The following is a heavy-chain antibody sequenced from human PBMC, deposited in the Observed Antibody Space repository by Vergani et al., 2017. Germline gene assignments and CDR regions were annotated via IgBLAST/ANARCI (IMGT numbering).Heavy chain of an antibody. Sequence: QVQLQESGPGLVKPSETLSLTCAVSGYSISSGYYWGWIRQPPGKGLEWIGSIYHSGSTYYNPSLKSRVTISVDTSKNQLSLKLSSVTAADTAVYYCTTDNQQSSLGHXSVTNCYGGVFDIWGQGTVVTVSS. CDR3: TTDNQQSSLGHXSVTNCYGGVFDI. CDR2: IYHSGST. J-gene: IGHJ3*02. CDR1: GYSISSGYY. D-gene: IGHD2-15*01. V-gene: IGHV4-38-2*02.